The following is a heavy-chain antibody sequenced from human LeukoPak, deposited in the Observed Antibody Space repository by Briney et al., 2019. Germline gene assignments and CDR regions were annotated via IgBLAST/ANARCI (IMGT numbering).Heavy chain of an antibody. V-gene: IGHV3-74*01. J-gene: IGHJ4*02. CDR1: GFTFSSYW. Sequence: GSLRLSCAASGFTFSSYWMHWVRQAPGKGLVWVSRINSDGSSTSYADSVKGRFTISRDNSKHTLYLQMDSLRAEDTAVYYCAKNRGYGDYYFDYWGQGTLVTVSS. D-gene: IGHD4-17*01. CDR3: AKNRGYGDYYFDY. CDR2: INSDGSST.